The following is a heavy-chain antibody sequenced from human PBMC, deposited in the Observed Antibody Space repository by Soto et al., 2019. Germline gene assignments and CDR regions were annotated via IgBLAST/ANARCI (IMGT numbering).Heavy chain of an antibody. CDR2: INAGNGNT. D-gene: IGHD6-19*01. CDR1: GYTFTSYA. Sequence: QVQLVQSGAEVKKPGASVKVSCKASGYTFTSYAMHWVRQAPGQRLEWMGWINAGNGNTKYSQKFQGRVTITRDTSASTAYMELSSLRSDDTAVYYCARVSSGWSYYYYGMDVWGQGTTVTVSS. J-gene: IGHJ6*02. V-gene: IGHV1-3*01. CDR3: ARVSSGWSYYYYGMDV.